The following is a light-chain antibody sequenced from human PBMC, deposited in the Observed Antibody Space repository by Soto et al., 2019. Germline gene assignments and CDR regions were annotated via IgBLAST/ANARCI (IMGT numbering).Light chain of an antibody. CDR3: AAWDDSTKSHV. V-gene: IGLV1-36*01. CDR1: GCRWGRSA. CDR2: YDD. Sequence: QSVVTLQHSASRPAGKRAEKRRSGNGCRWGRSAYHWYQKFPGKAPKLVIYYDDLLASGVYARFSCSKSGASASLAISGLQSEDEADYYCAAWDDSTKSHVFGTGTKVTVL. J-gene: IGLJ1*01.